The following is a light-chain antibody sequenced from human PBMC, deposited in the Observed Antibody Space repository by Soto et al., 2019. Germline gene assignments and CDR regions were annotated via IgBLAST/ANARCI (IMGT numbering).Light chain of an antibody. J-gene: IGLJ2*01. Sequence: SYVLTQPPSVSVAPGKTARITCGGNNIGSKSVHWHQQKPGQAPVLVIYYDTLRPSGIPERFSGSNSGNTATLTISRAEAGDEADYDCQVWDSSSDHVLFGGGTKLTVL. CDR3: QVWDSSSDHVL. CDR1: NIGSKS. V-gene: IGLV3-21*04. CDR2: YDT.